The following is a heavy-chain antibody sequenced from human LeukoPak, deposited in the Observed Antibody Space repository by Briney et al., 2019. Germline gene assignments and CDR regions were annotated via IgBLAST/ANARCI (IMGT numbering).Heavy chain of an antibody. D-gene: IGHD2-21*02. V-gene: IGHV4-4*07. CDR1: GGSISSYY. CDR2: IYTSGST. Sequence: PSETLSLTCTVSGGSISSYYWSWIRQPAGKGLEWIGRIYTSGSTNYNPSLKSRVTMSVDTSKNQFSLKLSSVTAADTAVYYCARVTKGVTENTVASWGQGTLVTVSS. CDR3: ARVTKGVTENTVAS. J-gene: IGHJ4*02.